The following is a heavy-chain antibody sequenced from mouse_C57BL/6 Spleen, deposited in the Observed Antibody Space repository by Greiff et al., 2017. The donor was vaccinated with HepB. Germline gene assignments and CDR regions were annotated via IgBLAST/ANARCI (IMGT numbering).Heavy chain of an antibody. CDR2: IDPENGDT. CDR3: TTPYGSSPYAMDY. CDR1: GFNIKDDY. V-gene: IGHV14-4*01. D-gene: IGHD1-1*01. Sequence: VQLKESGAELVRPGASVKLSCTASGFNIKDDYMHWVKQRPEQGLEWIGWIDPENGDTEYASKFQGKATITADTSSNTAYLQLSSLTSEDTAVYYCTTPYGSSPYAMDYWGQGTSVTVSS. J-gene: IGHJ4*01.